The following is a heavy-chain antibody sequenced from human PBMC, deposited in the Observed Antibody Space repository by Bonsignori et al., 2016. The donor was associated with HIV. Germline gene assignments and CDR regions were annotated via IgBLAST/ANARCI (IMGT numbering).Heavy chain of an antibody. D-gene: IGHD1-14*01. CDR2: IHSTGRT. Sequence: WIRQPPGKGLEWIGFIHSTGRTSYNSSLKSRVTISVDTTRNQFSLSLSSVTAADTAVYYCARYTDYFFSYWGQGALVTVSS. V-gene: IGHV4-59*01. J-gene: IGHJ4*02. CDR3: ARYTDYFFSY.